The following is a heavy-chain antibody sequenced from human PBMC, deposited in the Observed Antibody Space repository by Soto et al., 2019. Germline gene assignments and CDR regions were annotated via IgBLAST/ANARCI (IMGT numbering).Heavy chain of an antibody. CDR2: INPNSGGT. Sequence: ASVKVSCKASGYTFTGYYMHWVRQAPGQGLEWMGWINPNSGGTSYAQKFQGWVTMTRDTSISTAYMELSRLRSDDTAVYYCARGITIFGVVPYFDYWGQGTLVTVSS. CDR1: GYTFTGYY. D-gene: IGHD3-3*01. J-gene: IGHJ4*02. V-gene: IGHV1-2*04. CDR3: ARGITIFGVVPYFDY.